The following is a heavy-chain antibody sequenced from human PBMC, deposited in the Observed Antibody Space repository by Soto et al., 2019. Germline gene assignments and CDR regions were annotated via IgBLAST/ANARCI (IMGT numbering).Heavy chain of an antibody. Sequence: QVHLVESGGGVVQPGSSLRLSCAASEFTFRIFAMHWLRQSPGKGLEWVAVISYDGSRKADSVKGRFTVSRDNSWNTLYRQMNSLSAEDTAIYYCAGGDREDIEEVVGVRPGEYSMDVWGQGTTVTVSS. V-gene: IGHV3-30-3*01. D-gene: IGHD1-26*01. J-gene: IGHJ6*02. CDR1: EFTFRIFA. CDR2: ISYDGSRK. CDR3: AGGDREDIEEVVGVRPGEYSMDV.